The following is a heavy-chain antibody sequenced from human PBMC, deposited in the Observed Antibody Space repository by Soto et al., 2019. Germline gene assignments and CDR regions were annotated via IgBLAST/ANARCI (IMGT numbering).Heavy chain of an antibody. CDR1: GASISSSEW. D-gene: IGHD3-16*01. CDR3: ARDYKAPNDAWAFDF. V-gene: IGHV4-4*02. CDR2: ISHSGTT. Sequence: QVQLQESGPGLVMPSGTLSLTCAVSGASISSSEWWNWVRQAPGKGLEWIGEISHSGTTIYNPCLKSRVTISVDVSKSHFSLNLTSVTAADTAVYYCARDYKAPNDAWAFDFWGQGTLVTVSS. J-gene: IGHJ4*02.